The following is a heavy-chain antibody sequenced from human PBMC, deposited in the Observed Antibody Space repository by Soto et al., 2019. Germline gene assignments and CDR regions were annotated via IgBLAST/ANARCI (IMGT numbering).Heavy chain of an antibody. D-gene: IGHD3-10*01. Sequence: PGGSLRLSCSVPGFTVISNYMSWVRQAPGKGLEWVSVICSGGSIYYADSVKGRFTISRDTSKNTLFLEMNSLRAEDTAVYYRARGLIDGEFRGMMDVWGQGTTVTVSS. V-gene: IGHV3-53*01. J-gene: IGHJ6*02. CDR2: ICSGGSI. CDR1: GFTVISNY. CDR3: ARGLIDGEFRGMMDV.